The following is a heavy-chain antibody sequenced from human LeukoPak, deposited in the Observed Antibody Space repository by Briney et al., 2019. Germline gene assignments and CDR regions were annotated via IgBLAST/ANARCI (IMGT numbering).Heavy chain of an antibody. Sequence: GGSLRLSCAASGFTLDDFGMNWVRHAPGKGLEWVSGINWNGGSTGYPDSVKGRFTISRDNAKKSLCLQMNSLRAEDTALYYCARDVSYGSFDHWGQGTLVTVSS. V-gene: IGHV3-20*04. J-gene: IGHJ4*02. CDR3: ARDVSYGSFDH. CDR1: GFTLDDFG. D-gene: IGHD5-18*01. CDR2: INWNGGST.